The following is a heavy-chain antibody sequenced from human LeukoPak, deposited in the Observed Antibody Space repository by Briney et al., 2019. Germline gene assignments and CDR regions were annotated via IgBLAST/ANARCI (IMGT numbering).Heavy chain of an antibody. V-gene: IGHV4-31*03. D-gene: IGHD2-2*01. Sequence: PSQTLSLTCTVSGGSISSGGYYWSWIRQHPGKGLEWIGYIYYSGSTYYNPSLKSRVTISVDTSKNQFSLKLSSVTAADTAVYYGATGLPLGYCSSTSCYNAFDIWGQGTMVTVSS. CDR1: GGSISSGGYY. CDR3: ATGLPLGYCSSTSCYNAFDI. CDR2: IYYSGST. J-gene: IGHJ3*02.